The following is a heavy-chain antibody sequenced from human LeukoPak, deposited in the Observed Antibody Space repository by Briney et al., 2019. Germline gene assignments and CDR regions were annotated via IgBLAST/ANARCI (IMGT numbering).Heavy chain of an antibody. CDR3: ASGQGGCSGGSCYYDAFDI. Sequence: GGSLRLSCAAPGFTFSSYAMSWVRQAPGKGLEWVSTISASGGSTSYAQKFQGRVTMTRDTSTSTVYMELSSLRSEDTAVYYCASGQGGCSGGSCYYDAFDIWGQGTMVTVSS. J-gene: IGHJ3*02. CDR1: GFTFSSYA. CDR2: ISASGGST. V-gene: IGHV3-23*01. D-gene: IGHD2-15*01.